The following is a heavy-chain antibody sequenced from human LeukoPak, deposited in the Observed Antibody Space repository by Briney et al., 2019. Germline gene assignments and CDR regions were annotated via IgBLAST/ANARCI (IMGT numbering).Heavy chain of an antibody. J-gene: IGHJ4*02. D-gene: IGHD4-17*01. V-gene: IGHV3-30*02. CDR3: AKDYGTLYGDYVRPY. CDR2: IRYDGSNK. CDR1: GFTFSSYG. Sequence: GGSLRLSCAASGFTFSSYGMHWVRQAPGKGLEWVAFIRYDGSNKYYADSVKGRFTISRDNSKNTLYLQMNSLRAEDTAVYYCAKDYGTLYGDYVRPYWGQGTLVTVSS.